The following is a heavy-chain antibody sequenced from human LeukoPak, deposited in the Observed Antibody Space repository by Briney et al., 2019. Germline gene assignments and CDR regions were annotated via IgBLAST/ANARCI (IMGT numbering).Heavy chain of an antibody. D-gene: IGHD1-1*01. CDR2: IHYSGST. V-gene: IGHV4-59*01. CDR3: AKSKSGTTVYAFDV. J-gene: IGHJ3*01. Sequence: SETLSLTSTVSGGSISSYYWSWIRQPPGKALEWIGYIHYSGSTTYSPSLKSRVTISLDTSKNQVSLKLTSMTAADTAVYYCAKSKSGTTVYAFDVWGQGTMVTVFS. CDR1: GGSISSYY.